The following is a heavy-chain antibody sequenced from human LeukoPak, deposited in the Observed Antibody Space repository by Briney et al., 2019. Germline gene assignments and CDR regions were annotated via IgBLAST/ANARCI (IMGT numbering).Heavy chain of an antibody. CDR2: ISAYNGNT. Sequence: ASVKVSCKASGYTFTSYGISWVRQAPGQGLEWMGWISAYNGNTNYAQKLQGGVTMTTDTSTSTAYMELRSLRSDDTAVYYCARVCIVVVPAASPYYFDYWGQGTLVTVSS. CDR3: ARVCIVVVPAASPYYFDY. V-gene: IGHV1-18*01. J-gene: IGHJ4*02. D-gene: IGHD2-2*01. CDR1: GYTFTSYG.